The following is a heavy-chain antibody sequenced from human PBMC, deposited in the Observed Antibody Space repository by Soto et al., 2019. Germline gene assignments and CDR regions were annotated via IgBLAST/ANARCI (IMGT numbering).Heavy chain of an antibody. CDR1: GFTFSSYG. CDR3: AKDPRRDGYNYRYYYGMDV. Sequence: GGSLRLSCAASGFTFSSYGMHWVRQAPGKGLEWVAVISYDGSNKYYADSVKGRFTISRDNSKNTLYLQMNSLRAEDTAVYYCAKDPRRDGYNYRYYYGMDVWGQGTTVTVAS. D-gene: IGHD5-12*01. V-gene: IGHV3-30*18. J-gene: IGHJ6*02. CDR2: ISYDGSNK.